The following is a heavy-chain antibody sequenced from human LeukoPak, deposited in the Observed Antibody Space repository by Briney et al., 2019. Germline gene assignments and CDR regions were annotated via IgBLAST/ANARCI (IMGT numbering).Heavy chain of an antibody. CDR1: GFTFSSYA. V-gene: IGHV3-23*01. CDR3: AKARDFWSGYYTPYYFDY. Sequence: GGSLRLSCAASGFTFSSYAMSWVRQAPGKGLEWVSAISGSGGSTYYADSVKGRFTISRDNSKNTLYLQMNSLRAEGTAVYYCAKARDFWSGYYTPYYFDYWGQGTLVTVPS. D-gene: IGHD3-3*01. CDR2: ISGSGGST. J-gene: IGHJ4*02.